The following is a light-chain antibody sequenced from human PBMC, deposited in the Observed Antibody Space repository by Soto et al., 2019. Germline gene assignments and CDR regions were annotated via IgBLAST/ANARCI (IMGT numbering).Light chain of an antibody. CDR3: QQRSSWAPIT. CDR2: VAS. Sequence: VSAHLHSTMSXXPGEXDTVXXRXSQSVSSDLAWYQQKPPQSPMLLIYVASNRATCIPSIFSCGWSGADFNLTISSIGPKDFAVCYCQQRSSWAPITFGQGTRMEI. V-gene: IGKV3-11*01. J-gene: IGKJ5*01. CDR1: QSVSSD.